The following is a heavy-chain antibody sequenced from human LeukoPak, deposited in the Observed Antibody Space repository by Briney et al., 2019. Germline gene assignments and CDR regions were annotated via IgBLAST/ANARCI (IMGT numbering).Heavy chain of an antibody. CDR1: GFTFSSYW. Sequence: GGSLGLSCAASGFTFSSYWMSWVRQAPGKGLEWVANIKEDGSEKYYVDSVKGRFTISRDNAKSSLYLQMNSLRAEDTAVYYCARDREARRYQDLDYWGQGTLVTVSS. J-gene: IGHJ4*02. CDR2: IKEDGSEK. CDR3: ARDREARRYQDLDY. D-gene: IGHD3-16*02. V-gene: IGHV3-7*01.